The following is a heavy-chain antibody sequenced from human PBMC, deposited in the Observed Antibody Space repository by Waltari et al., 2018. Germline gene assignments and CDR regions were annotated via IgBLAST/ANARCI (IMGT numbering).Heavy chain of an antibody. V-gene: IGHV3-7*01. CDR3: TRGGDDSSWYWRN. CDR2: INQDGSEK. J-gene: IGHJ4*02. CDR1: GFTFSNPW. D-gene: IGHD6-13*01. Sequence: EVQLVESGGGLVQPGGSLRLSCAASGFTFSNPWMTWVRQAPGKGLEGVANINQDGSEKYSVESVKGRFTISRDNAKNSLYLQLNSLRADDTAVYYCTRGGDDSSWYWRNWGQGTLVTVSS.